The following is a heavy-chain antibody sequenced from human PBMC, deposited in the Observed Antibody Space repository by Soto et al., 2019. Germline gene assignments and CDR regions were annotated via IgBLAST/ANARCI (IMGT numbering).Heavy chain of an antibody. CDR3: ANTFFSGSGSYRGWFDP. V-gene: IGHV3-23*01. Sequence: EVQMLESGGGSVQPGGSLRLSCAASGFMFSSYAMSWVRQAPGKGLEWVSVISNSGDSIYYADSVKGRFTISRDNSKNTLHLQMNSLRAEDTALYYCANTFFSGSGSYRGWFDPWGQGIVVTVSS. CDR1: GFMFSSYA. D-gene: IGHD3-10*01. J-gene: IGHJ5*02. CDR2: ISNSGDSI.